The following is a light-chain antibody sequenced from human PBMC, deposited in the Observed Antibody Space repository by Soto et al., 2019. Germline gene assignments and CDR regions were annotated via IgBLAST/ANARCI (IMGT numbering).Light chain of an antibody. V-gene: IGKV3-20*01. CDR1: QSVSGSY. Sequence: EIVLTQSPGTLSLSPGERATLSCRTSQSVSGSYLAWYQQQPGQAPRLLIYGPSNRATGIPDRFSGSGSGTDFTLTISSLEPEDVAVYYCQQYDNWPWTFGQGTKVDIK. J-gene: IGKJ1*01. CDR3: QQYDNWPWT. CDR2: GPS.